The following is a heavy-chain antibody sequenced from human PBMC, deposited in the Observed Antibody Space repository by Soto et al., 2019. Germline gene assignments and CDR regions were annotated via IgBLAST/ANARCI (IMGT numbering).Heavy chain of an antibody. V-gene: IGHV1-69*13. D-gene: IGHD6-6*01. Sequence: GASVKVSCKASGGTFSSYSISWVRQAPGQGLEWMGGIIPIFGTANYAQKSQGRVTITADESTSTAYMELGSLRSEDTAVYYCAIEYSSSPPYYPIGYWGQGTLVTVSS. CDR3: AIEYSSSPPYYPIGY. CDR2: IIPIFGTA. J-gene: IGHJ4*02. CDR1: GGTFSSYS.